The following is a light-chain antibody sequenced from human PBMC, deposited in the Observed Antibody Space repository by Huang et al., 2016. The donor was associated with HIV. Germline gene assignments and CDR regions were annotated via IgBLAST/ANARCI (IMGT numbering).Light chain of an antibody. CDR2: KAF. V-gene: IGKV1-5*03. CDR1: QSISIW. CDR3: QQYNSYSYT. J-gene: IGKJ2*01. Sequence: DIQMTQSPSTLSASVGARVTITCRASQSISIWLAWYQQKPGKAPKLLIYKAFSLESGVPSRFSGSGSGTEFTLTISSLQPDDFATYYCQQYNSYSYTFGQGTKLEIK.